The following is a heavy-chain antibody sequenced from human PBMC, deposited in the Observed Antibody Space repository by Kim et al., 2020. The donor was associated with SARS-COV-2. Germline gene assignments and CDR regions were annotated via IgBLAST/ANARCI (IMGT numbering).Heavy chain of an antibody. CDR2: SRNKTHSYTT. CDR1: GFTFSNHY. D-gene: IGHD3-22*01. V-gene: IGHV3-72*01. CDR3: VCYDNSAYYQGAVDLGMDV. J-gene: IGHJ6*02. Sequence: GGSLRLSCAASGFTFSNHYLDWVRQAPGKGLEWIGRSRNKTHSYTTKYAASVQGRFTISRDDSRNSLYLQLNSLKPEDTAVYHCVCYDNSAYYQGAVDLGMDVWGPGTTVTVSS.